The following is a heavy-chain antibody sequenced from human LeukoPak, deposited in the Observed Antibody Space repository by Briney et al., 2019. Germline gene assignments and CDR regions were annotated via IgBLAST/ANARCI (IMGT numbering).Heavy chain of an antibody. CDR3: ARDLEDYRFDYGMDV. CDR1: GFTFSSYG. V-gene: IGHV3-33*01. D-gene: IGHD3-10*01. J-gene: IGHJ6*02. CDR2: IWYDGSNK. Sequence: QSGRSLRLSCAASGFTFSSYGMHWVRQAPGKGLEWVAVIWYDGSNKYYADSVKGRFTISRDNSKNTLYLQMNSLRAEDTAVYYCARDLEDYRFDYGMDVWGQGTTVTVSS.